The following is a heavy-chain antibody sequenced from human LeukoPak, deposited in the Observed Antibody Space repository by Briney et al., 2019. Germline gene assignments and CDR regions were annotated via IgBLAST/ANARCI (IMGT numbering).Heavy chain of an antibody. V-gene: IGHV1-2*06. D-gene: IGHD3-22*01. CDR3: ARSSPTYYFDSSGYYYGDY. CDR1: AYSFTDYY. CDR2: INPNSGGT. Sequence: ASVQVSCKASAYSFTDYYIHWVRQAAGQGLEWMGRINPNSGGTDYAKKFQGRVTMTRDTSISTAYMELSRLRSDDTAVYYCARSSPTYYFDSSGYYYGDYWGQGTLVIVSS. J-gene: IGHJ4*02.